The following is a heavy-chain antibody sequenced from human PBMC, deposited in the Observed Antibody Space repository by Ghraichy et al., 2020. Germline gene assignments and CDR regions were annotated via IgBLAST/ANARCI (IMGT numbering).Heavy chain of an antibody. V-gene: IGHV1-69*13. J-gene: IGHJ6*02. CDR1: GGTFSSYA. D-gene: IGHD2-21*02. Sequence: SVKVSCKASGGTFSSYAISWVRQAPGQGLEWMGGIIPIFGTANYAQKFQGRVTITADESTSTAYMELSSLRSEDTAVYYCARDFVVVTAMHYYGMDVWGQGTTVTVSS. CDR2: IIPIFGTA. CDR3: ARDFVVVTAMHYYGMDV.